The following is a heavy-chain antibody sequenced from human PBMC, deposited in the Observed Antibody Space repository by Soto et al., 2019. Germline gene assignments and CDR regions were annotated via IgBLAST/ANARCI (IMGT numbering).Heavy chain of an antibody. CDR1: GFTFSSYS. D-gene: IGHD3-10*01. CDR2: ISSSSSTI. CDR3: ARPRSGSPGGWVDY. Sequence: PGGSLRLSCAASGFTFSSYSMNWVRQAPGKGLEWVSYISSSSSTIYYADSVKGRFTISRDNAKNSLYLQMNSLRDEDTAVYYCARPRSGSPGGWVDYWGQGTLVTVSS. J-gene: IGHJ4*02. V-gene: IGHV3-48*02.